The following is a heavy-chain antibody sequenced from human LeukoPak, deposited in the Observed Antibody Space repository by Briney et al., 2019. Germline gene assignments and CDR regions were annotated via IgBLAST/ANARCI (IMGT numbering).Heavy chain of an antibody. J-gene: IGHJ4*02. CDR1: RFTFSNYW. CDR2: INSDGSTT. D-gene: IGHD5-12*01. Sequence: PGGSLRLSCAASRFTFSNYWMHWVRQAPGKGLIWVSRINSDGSTTTYADSVKGRFTISRDNAKNTLYLQMDSLRAEDTAIYYCAKIPSATENFDYWGQGTLVMVSS. V-gene: IGHV3-74*01. CDR3: AKIPSATENFDY.